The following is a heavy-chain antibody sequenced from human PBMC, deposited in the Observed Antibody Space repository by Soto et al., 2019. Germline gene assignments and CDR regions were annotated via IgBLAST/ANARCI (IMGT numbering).Heavy chain of an antibody. D-gene: IGHD3-3*01. CDR3: AHRATMTIFGLIIDNGIWFDP. J-gene: IGHJ5*02. V-gene: IGHV2-5*02. CDR2: IYWDGDK. CDR1: GLSLSTSGAA. Sequence: QINLIESGPTLVKPTQTLTLTCTFSGLSLSTSGAAVGWVRQPPGRALEWLALIYWDGDKRYNASLGNRLTITKDTSMNQVVLTLTNVDPADTATYYCAHRATMTIFGLIIDNGIWFDPWGQGTRVTVSS.